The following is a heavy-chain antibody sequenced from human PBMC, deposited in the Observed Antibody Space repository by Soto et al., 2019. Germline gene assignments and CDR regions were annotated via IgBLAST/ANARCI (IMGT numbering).Heavy chain of an antibody. J-gene: IGHJ5*02. CDR3: AREGYTGYAES. V-gene: IGHV1-18*01. D-gene: IGHD5-12*01. Sequence: QVELVQSGAEVKKPGASVKVSCKASGYTFTTYGISWVRQAPGQGLEWMGWISPNNGNTDYAQKFQGRVTLTTDTSTITVYMEVRSLRSYDTAVYYCAREGYTGYAESWGQGTLVTVSS. CDR2: ISPNNGNT. CDR1: GYTFTTYG.